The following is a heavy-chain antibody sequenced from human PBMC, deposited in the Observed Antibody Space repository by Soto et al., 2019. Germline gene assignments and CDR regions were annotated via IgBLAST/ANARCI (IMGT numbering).Heavy chain of an antibody. CDR1: GYSFTVYG. CDR2: MRTYTGDT. V-gene: IGHV1-18*01. CDR3: ARDPGGATGFEP. J-gene: IGHJ5*02. D-gene: IGHD3-10*01. Sequence: QVRLVQSGAEVKRPGASVKVSCKTYGYSFTVYGISWVRQAPGQGLEWMGWMRTYTGDTNYARKFRGRVTMTTDISASTASMELRSLTSDDTAVYYCARDPGGATGFEPWGQGTPVIVST.